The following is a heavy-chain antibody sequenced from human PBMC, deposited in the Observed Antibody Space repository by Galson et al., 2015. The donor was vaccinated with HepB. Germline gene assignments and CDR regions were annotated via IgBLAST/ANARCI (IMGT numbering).Heavy chain of an antibody. CDR1: GSSPNDHA. J-gene: IGHJ4*02. V-gene: IGHV3-9*02. D-gene: IGHD3-16*01. CDR2: ITWSSNRA. Sequence: SLRLSCAASGSSPNDHAMHWIRQAPGQGLEWVSGITWSSNRAAYADSVRGRFTVSRDNTKNSLYLQMNSLRVEDTALYYCTKDVLPGGLDYWGQGPLVTVSS. CDR3: TKDVLPGGLDY.